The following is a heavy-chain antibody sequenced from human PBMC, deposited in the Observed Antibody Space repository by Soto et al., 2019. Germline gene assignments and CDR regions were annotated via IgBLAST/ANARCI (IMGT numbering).Heavy chain of an antibody. V-gene: IGHV2-5*02. CDR1: GFSLSTSGVG. J-gene: IGHJ4*02. CDR2: IYWDDDK. Sequence: QITLKESGPTLVKPTQTLTLTCTFSGFSLSTSGVGVGWIRQPPGKALEWLALIYWDDDKRYSPSLKSRLTITKDTSKNQVVLTMTNMDPVDTATYYCAHDANTDTPMVKTYSFDYWGQGTLVTLSS. CDR3: AHDANTDTPMVKTYSFDY. D-gene: IGHD5-18*01.